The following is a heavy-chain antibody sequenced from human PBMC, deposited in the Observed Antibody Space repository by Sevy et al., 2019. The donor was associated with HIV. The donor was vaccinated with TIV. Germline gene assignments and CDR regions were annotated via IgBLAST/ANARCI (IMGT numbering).Heavy chain of an antibody. CDR2: ISGSSGST. J-gene: IGHJ6*03. CDR3: AKGHGSSWYDSSCYYMDV. V-gene: IGHV3-23*01. Sequence: GGSLRLSCAASGFAFSSYAMSWVRQAPGKGLEWVSGISGSSGSTYYADSVKGRFTISRDNSKNTLYLQMNSLRAEDTAVYYCAKGHGSSWYDSSCYYMDVWGKGTTVTVSS. CDR1: GFAFSSYA. D-gene: IGHD6-13*01.